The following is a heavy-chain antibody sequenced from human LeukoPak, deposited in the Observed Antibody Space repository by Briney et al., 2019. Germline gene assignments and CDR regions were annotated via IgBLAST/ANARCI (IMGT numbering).Heavy chain of an antibody. V-gene: IGHV4-39*07. CDR2: IYYSGST. J-gene: IGHJ3*02. Sequence: SETLSLTCTVPGGSISSSTYFWGWIRQPPGKGLEWIGTIYYSGSTYYNPSLKSRVTISVDTSKNQFSLKLSSVTAADTAVYYCARDDYYDSSGRAFDIWGQGTMVTVSS. CDR3: ARDDYYDSSGRAFDI. CDR1: GGSISSSTYF. D-gene: IGHD3-22*01.